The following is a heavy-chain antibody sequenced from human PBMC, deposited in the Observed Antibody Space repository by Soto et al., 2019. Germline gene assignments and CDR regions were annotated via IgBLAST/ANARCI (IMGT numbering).Heavy chain of an antibody. Sequence: PSETLSLTCTVSGGSISSYYWSWIRQPPGKGLEWIGYIYYSGSTNYNPSLKSRVTISVDTSKNQFSLKLSSVTAADTAVYYCARASEWFGELIYYGMDVWGQGTTVTVSS. CDR1: GGSISSYY. CDR2: IYYSGST. D-gene: IGHD3-10*01. V-gene: IGHV4-59*01. J-gene: IGHJ6*02. CDR3: ARASEWFGELIYYGMDV.